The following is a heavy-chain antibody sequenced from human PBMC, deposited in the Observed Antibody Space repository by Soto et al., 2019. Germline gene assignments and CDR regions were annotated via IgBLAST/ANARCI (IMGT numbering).Heavy chain of an antibody. D-gene: IGHD1-26*01. V-gene: IGHV3-23*01. CDR3: ARRRSGSYYAY. CDR2: ISGSGDST. J-gene: IGHJ4*02. Sequence: EVQLLESGGGLVQPGGSLRLSCAASGFTFSNYAMNWVRQAPVKGLEWVSVISGSGDSTYHADYVKGRFTISRDNSKNTLSLQLNSMRAEDTAVYSCARRRSGSYYAYWGKGTLVTVSS. CDR1: GFTFSNYA.